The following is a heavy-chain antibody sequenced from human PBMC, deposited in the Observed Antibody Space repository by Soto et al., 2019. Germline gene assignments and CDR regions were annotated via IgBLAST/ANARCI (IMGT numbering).Heavy chain of an antibody. Sequence: SVKVSCKASGGTFSNYGINWMRQAPGQGLEWMGGIIPIFGAANYAQKFQGRVTITADESTATTYMELSSLRSEDTAIYYCARGIAYTISTQLAYWGQGTLVTVPS. CDR2: IIPIFGAA. D-gene: IGHD6-13*01. CDR1: GGTFSNYG. V-gene: IGHV1-69*13. J-gene: IGHJ4*02. CDR3: ARGIAYTISTQLAY.